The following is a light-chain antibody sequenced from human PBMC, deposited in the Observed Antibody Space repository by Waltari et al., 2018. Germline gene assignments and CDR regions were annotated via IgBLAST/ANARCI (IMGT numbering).Light chain of an antibody. V-gene: IGLV2-14*03. J-gene: IGLJ2*01. Sequence: QSALTQPASVSGSPGQSITISCTGTSSDIGGYNYVSWYQQLPGRAPKLIIYDVSNRPSGVSIRFSGSKSGNTASLTISGLQGEDEADYYCSSYVSSSTLELFGGGTSLAVL. CDR2: DVS. CDR1: SSDIGGYNY. CDR3: SSYVSSSTLEL.